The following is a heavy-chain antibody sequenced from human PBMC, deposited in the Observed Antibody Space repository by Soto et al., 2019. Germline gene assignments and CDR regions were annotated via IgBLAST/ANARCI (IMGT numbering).Heavy chain of an antibody. CDR3: AKVIGYSNSPVDV. Sequence: QVQLVESGGGVVQPERSLRLSCAASGFTFGSYGMHWVRQAPGKGLEWVAVISFDGSYKYYADSVKGRFTISRDNSKNTLYPQMNSLRPEDTAAYYCAKVIGYSNSPVDVWGQGTTVTVSS. J-gene: IGHJ6*02. CDR2: ISFDGSYK. V-gene: IGHV3-30*18. CDR1: GFTFGSYG. D-gene: IGHD4-4*01.